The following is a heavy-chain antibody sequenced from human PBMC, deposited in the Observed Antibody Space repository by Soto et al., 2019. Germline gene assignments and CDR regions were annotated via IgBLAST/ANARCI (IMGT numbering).Heavy chain of an antibody. Sequence: PGGSLRLSCAASGFTFNDYAMHWVRQASGKGLEWVSGIGWNSGTIDYADSVKGRFTISRDNAKNSLYLQMNSLRAEDTAFYYCAKDIGAASAGTFFGFNIWGQGTMVTVSS. CDR3: AKDIGAASAGTFFGFNI. CDR1: GFTFNDYA. CDR2: IGWNSGTI. D-gene: IGHD6-13*01. J-gene: IGHJ3*02. V-gene: IGHV3-9*01.